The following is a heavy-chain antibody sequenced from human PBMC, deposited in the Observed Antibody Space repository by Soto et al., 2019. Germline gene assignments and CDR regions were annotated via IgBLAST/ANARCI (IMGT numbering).Heavy chain of an antibody. CDR1: GFTFSSYG. D-gene: IGHD3-22*01. V-gene: IGHV3-30*18. CDR3: AKDTRGYYDSSGYYYFDY. Sequence: QVQLVESGGGVVQPGRSLRLSCAASGFTFSSYGMHWVRQAPGKGLEWVAVISYDGSNKYYADSVKGRFTISRDNSKNTLYLQMNSLRAEDTAVYYCAKDTRGYYDSSGYYYFDYWGQGTLVTVSS. J-gene: IGHJ4*02. CDR2: ISYDGSNK.